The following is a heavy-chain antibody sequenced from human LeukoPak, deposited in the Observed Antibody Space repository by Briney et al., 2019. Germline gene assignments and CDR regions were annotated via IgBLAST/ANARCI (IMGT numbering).Heavy chain of an antibody. D-gene: IGHD2-2*01. CDR3: AKVVTGYCSTTSCPFDS. CDR1: GFTFSSYG. V-gene: IGHV3-30*02. Sequence: GGSLRLSCAASGFTFSSYGMDWARQAPGKGLEGVAYIRYDGSNKYYADSVKGRFTISRDNSKNTLYLQMSSLRAEDTAVYYCAKVVTGYCSTTSCPFDSWGQGTLVTVSS. CDR2: IRYDGSNK. J-gene: IGHJ4*02.